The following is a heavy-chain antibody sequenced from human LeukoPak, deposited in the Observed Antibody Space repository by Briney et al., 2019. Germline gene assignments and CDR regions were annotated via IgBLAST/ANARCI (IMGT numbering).Heavy chain of an antibody. CDR2: IKQDGSEK. CDR3: ARDQELLRAKGAFDI. CDR1: GFTFSSYW. J-gene: IGHJ3*02. D-gene: IGHD1-26*01. V-gene: IGHV3-7*01. Sequence: GGSLRLSCAASGFTFSSYWMSWVRQAPGKGLEWVANIKQDGSEKYYVDSVKGRFTISRDNAKNSLYLQMNSLRAEDTAVYYCARDQELLRAKGAFDIWGQGIMVTVSS.